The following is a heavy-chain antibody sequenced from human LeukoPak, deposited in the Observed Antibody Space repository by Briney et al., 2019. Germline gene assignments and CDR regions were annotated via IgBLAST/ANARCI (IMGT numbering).Heavy chain of an antibody. CDR2: INTNTGNP. CDR1: GYTFTSYG. V-gene: IGHV7-4-1*02. Sequence: GASVKVSFTASGYTFTSYGMNWVRQAPGQGLEWMGWINTNTGNPTYAQGFTGRFVFSLDTSVSTAYLQISSLKAEDTAVYYCARGEGETAMVTNFDYWGQGTLVTVSS. D-gene: IGHD5-18*01. J-gene: IGHJ4*02. CDR3: ARGEGETAMVTNFDY.